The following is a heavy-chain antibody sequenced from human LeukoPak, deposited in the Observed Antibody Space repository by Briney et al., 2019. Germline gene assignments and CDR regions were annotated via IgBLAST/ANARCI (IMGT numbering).Heavy chain of an antibody. CDR3: ATSGDYYDSSGYLDY. Sequence: GGSLRLSCAASGFTFSSYSMNWVRQAPGKGLEWVSSIRSSSSYIYYADSVKGRFTISRDNAKNSLYLQMNSLRAEDTAVYYCATSGDYYDSSGYLDYWGQGTLVTVSS. J-gene: IGHJ4*02. CDR1: GFTFSSYS. CDR2: IRSSSSYI. D-gene: IGHD3-22*01. V-gene: IGHV3-21*01.